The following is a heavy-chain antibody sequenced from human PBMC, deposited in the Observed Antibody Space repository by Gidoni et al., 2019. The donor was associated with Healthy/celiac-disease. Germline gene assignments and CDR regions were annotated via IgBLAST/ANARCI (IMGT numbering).Heavy chain of an antibody. D-gene: IGHD2-2*01. Sequence: QVTLKESGPVLVKPTETLTLTCTVSGFSLSNARMGVSWIRQPPGKALEWLAHIFSNDEKSYSTSLKSRLTISKDTSKSQVVLTMTNMDPVDTATYYCARIYGTYCSSTSCPNYYYYGMDVWGQGTTVTVSS. CDR2: IFSNDEK. CDR1: GFSLSNARMG. V-gene: IGHV2-26*01. CDR3: ARIYGTYCSSTSCPNYYYYGMDV. J-gene: IGHJ6*02.